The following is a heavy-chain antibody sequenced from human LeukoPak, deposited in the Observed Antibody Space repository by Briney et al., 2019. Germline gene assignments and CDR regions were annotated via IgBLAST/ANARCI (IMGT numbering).Heavy chain of an antibody. Sequence: ASVKVSCKASGYTFTGYYMHWVRQAPGQGLEWMGWISTYNGNTNYAEKLQGRVTMTTDTPTSTAYMELRTLRSDDTAVYYCARVRNDYKPRDPFDYWGQGTLVTVSS. CDR2: ISTYNGNT. CDR3: ARVRNDYKPRDPFDY. J-gene: IGHJ4*02. D-gene: IGHD4-11*01. CDR1: GYTFTGYY. V-gene: IGHV1-18*04.